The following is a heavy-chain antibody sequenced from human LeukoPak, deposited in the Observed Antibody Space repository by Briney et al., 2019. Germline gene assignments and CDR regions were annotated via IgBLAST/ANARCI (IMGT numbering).Heavy chain of an antibody. CDR2: IWYDGSNK. J-gene: IGHJ4*02. V-gene: IGHV3-33*01. Sequence: GRSLRLSCAASGFTFSSYGMHWVRQAPGKGLEWVAVIWYDGSNKYYADSVKGRFTISRDNSKNTLYLQMNSLRAEDTAVYYCAREALYCSSTSCYPQYYFDYWGQGTLVSVSS. D-gene: IGHD2-2*01. CDR1: GFTFSSYG. CDR3: AREALYCSSTSCYPQYYFDY.